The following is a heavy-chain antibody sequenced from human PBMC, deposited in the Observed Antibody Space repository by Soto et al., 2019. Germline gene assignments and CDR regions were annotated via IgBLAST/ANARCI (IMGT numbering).Heavy chain of an antibody. J-gene: IGHJ6*02. D-gene: IGHD3-9*01. Sequence: QVQLVESGGGVVQPERSLRLSCAASGFTFGTYGMHWVRQAPGKGLQWVALISYDGSNKYYADSVKGRFTISRDNSKNTLYLQMNSLRAEDSAVYYCAKAPGRITMFSPNYGMDVWGQGATVTVSS. CDR3: AKAPGRITMFSPNYGMDV. CDR1: GFTFGTYG. CDR2: ISYDGSNK. V-gene: IGHV3-30*18.